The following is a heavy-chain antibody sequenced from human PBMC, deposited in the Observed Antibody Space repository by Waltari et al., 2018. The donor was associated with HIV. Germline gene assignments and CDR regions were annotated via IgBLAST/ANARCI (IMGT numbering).Heavy chain of an antibody. CDR3: AKDLVRMATITDGMSPFDY. V-gene: IGHV3-30*18. Sequence: QVQLVESGGGVVQPGRSLRLSCTASGFTFSSYGMHWVRQAPGKGLEWVAVISYDGSKKYYADSVKGRFTISRDNSKNTLYLQMNSLRAEDTAVYYCAKDLVRMATITDGMSPFDYWGQGTLVTVSS. J-gene: IGHJ4*02. D-gene: IGHD5-12*01. CDR2: ISYDGSKK. CDR1: GFTFSSYG.